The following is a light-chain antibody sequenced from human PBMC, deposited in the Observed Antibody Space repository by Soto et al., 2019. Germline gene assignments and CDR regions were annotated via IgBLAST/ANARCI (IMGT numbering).Light chain of an antibody. CDR2: AAS. V-gene: IGKV1-39*01. Sequence: DIQMTQSPSSLSASVGDRVTITCRASQTISNYLNWYQQNPGKAPILLIYAASSLQSGVPSRFSGSGSATDFTLTISSLQPEDFATYYCQQSYTTPPTFGQGTKVEVK. CDR1: QTISNY. CDR3: QQSYTTPPT. J-gene: IGKJ1*01.